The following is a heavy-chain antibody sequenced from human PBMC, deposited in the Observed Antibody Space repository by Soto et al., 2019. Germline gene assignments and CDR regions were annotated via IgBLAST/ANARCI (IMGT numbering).Heavy chain of an antibody. Sequence: QVQLVESGGGVVQPGRSLRLSCAASGFTFSSYGMHWVRQAPGKGLEWGAVIWYDGSNKYYADSVKGRFTISRDNSKNTLYLQMNSLRAEDTAVYYCERGTITMVRGVIISGWFDPWGQGTLVTVSS. D-gene: IGHD3-10*01. V-gene: IGHV3-33*01. J-gene: IGHJ5*02. CDR2: IWYDGSNK. CDR3: ERGTITMVRGVIISGWFDP. CDR1: GFTFSSYG.